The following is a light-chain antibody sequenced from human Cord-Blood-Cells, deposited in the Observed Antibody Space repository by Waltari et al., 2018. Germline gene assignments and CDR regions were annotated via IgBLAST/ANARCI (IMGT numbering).Light chain of an antibody. CDR1: QSISSY. CDR2: AAS. CDR3: QQSYSTPHT. J-gene: IGKJ2*01. Sequence: DIQMTQSPSSLSASVGDRVTITCRASQSISSYLNWYQQKPGKAPKLLIYAASSLQSGVPSRFSCSGSSTDFTLTISSLQPEDFATYYCQQSYSTPHTFVQGTKLEIK. V-gene: IGKV1-39*01.